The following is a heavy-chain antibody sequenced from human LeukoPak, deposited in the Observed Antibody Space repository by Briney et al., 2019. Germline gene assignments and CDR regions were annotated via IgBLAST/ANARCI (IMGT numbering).Heavy chain of an antibody. CDR3: AKDGAGDYYYMDV. D-gene: IGHD3-16*01. V-gene: IGHV3-74*01. CDR2: INSDESST. CDR1: GFTFSSYW. J-gene: IGHJ6*03. Sequence: GGSLRLSCAASGFTFSSYWMHWVRQPPGKGLVWVSRINSDESSTNYADSVKGRFTISRDNSKNTLYLQMNSLRAEDTAVYYCAKDGAGDYYYMDVWGKGTTVTISS.